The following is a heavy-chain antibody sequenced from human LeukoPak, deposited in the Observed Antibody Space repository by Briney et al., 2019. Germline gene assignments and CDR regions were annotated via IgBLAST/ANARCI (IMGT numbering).Heavy chain of an antibody. Sequence: GGSLRLSCAASGFTFSSYWISWVRQAPGRGLEWVANIKQDGSEKYYVDSVKGRFTISRDNAKNSLYLQMNSLRAEDTAVYYCAQECVDSSGYYSVRNYFDPWGQGTLVTVSS. J-gene: IGHJ5*02. CDR1: GFTFSSYW. D-gene: IGHD3-22*01. CDR3: AQECVDSSGYYSVRNYFDP. CDR2: IKQDGSEK. V-gene: IGHV3-7*01.